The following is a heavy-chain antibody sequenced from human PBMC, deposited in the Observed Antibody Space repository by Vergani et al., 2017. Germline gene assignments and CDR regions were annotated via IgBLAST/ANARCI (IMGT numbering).Heavy chain of an antibody. V-gene: IGHV4-34*01. D-gene: IGHD6-6*01. Sequence: QVQLQQWGAGLLKPSETLSLTCAVYGGSFSGYYWSWIRQPPGKGLGWIGEINHSGSTNYNPSLKSRVTISVDTSKNQFSLKLSSVTAADTAVYYCARTYIAARFSLTIHAFDIWGQGTMVTVSS. J-gene: IGHJ3*02. CDR3: ARTYIAARFSLTIHAFDI. CDR2: INHSGST. CDR1: GGSFSGYY.